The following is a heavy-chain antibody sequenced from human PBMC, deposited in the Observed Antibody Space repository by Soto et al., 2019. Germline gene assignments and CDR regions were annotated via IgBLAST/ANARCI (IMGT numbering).Heavy chain of an antibody. V-gene: IGHV3-23*01. CDR3: AKDRGSSDYFDY. CDR1: GFTFSRYA. CDR2: ISGSGGST. Sequence: GGSLRLYCAASGFTFSRYAMSWVRQAPGKGLEWVSAISGSGGSTYYADSVKGRFTISRDNSKNTLYLQMNSLRAEDTAVYYCAKDRGSSDYFDYWGQGTLVTVSS. J-gene: IGHJ4*02. D-gene: IGHD6-25*01.